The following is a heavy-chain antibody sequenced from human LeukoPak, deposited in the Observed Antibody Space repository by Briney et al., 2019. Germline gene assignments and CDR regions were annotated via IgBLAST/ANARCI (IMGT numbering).Heavy chain of an antibody. CDR1: GYTLTELS. D-gene: IGHD4-17*01. V-gene: IGHV1-8*01. Sequence: ASVKVSCKVSGYTLTELSMHWVRQATGQGLEWMGWMNPNSGNTGYAQKFQGRVTMTRNTSISTAYMELSSLRSEDTAVYYCARGEGYGDPTDYWGQGTLVTVSS. J-gene: IGHJ4*02. CDR3: ARGEGYGDPTDY. CDR2: MNPNSGNT.